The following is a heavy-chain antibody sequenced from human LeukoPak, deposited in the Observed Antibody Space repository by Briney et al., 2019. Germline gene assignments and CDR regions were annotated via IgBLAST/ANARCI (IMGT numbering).Heavy chain of an antibody. V-gene: IGHV4-30-4*08. J-gene: IGHJ4*02. CDR2: IYYSGSA. D-gene: IGHD2-2*01. Sequence: SETLSLTCTVSGGSVSSGSYYWSWIRQPPGKGLEWIGYIYYSGSAYYNPSLKSRVAISVDTSKNQFSLKLNSVTAADTAVYYCASYCSSASCYYRPFDYWGQGTLVTVSS. CDR1: GGSVSSGSYY. CDR3: ASYCSSASCYYRPFDY.